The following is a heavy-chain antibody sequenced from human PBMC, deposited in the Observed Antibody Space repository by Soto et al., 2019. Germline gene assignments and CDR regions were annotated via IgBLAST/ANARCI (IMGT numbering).Heavy chain of an antibody. D-gene: IGHD6-13*01. Sequence: GGSLRLSCAASGFTFSSYWMHWVRQAPGKGLVWVSRINSDGSSTSYADSVKGRFTISRDNAKNTLYLQMNSLRAEDTAVYYCASSGHYSSSWPPGLDYYYGMDVWGQGTTVTVSS. CDR2: INSDGSST. CDR3: ASSGHYSSSWPPGLDYYYGMDV. V-gene: IGHV3-74*01. J-gene: IGHJ6*02. CDR1: GFTFSSYW.